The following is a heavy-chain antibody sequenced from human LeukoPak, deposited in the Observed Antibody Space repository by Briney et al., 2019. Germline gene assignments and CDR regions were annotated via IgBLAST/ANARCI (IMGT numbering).Heavy chain of an antibody. V-gene: IGHV1-69*06. D-gene: IGHD3-9*01. CDR1: GGTFSSYA. CDR3: ARYYDILTGGYYFDY. Sequence: GSSVKVSCKASGGTFSSYAISWVRQAPGQGLEWMGGITPIFGTANYAQKFQGRVTITADKSTSTAYMELSSLRSEDTAVYYCARYYDILTGGYYFDYWGQGTLVTVSS. CDR2: ITPIFGTA. J-gene: IGHJ4*02.